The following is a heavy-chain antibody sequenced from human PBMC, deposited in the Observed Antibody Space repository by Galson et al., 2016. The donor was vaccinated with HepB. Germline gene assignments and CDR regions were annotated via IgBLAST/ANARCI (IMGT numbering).Heavy chain of an antibody. J-gene: IGHJ6*02. V-gene: IGHV5-51*01. CDR3: ARLGIAPNIEYYLYSLDV. CDR1: GYSFTNYW. D-gene: IGHD1-26*01. Sequence: QSGAAVKKPGESLQISCQGSGYSFTNYWIGWVRQMPGKGLEWMGFVSPSDSETRYSPSFPGQVIISVDKSLDTAYLQWSGLKASDTAMYYCARLGIAPNIEYYLYSLDVWGQGTAILVS. CDR2: VSPSDSET.